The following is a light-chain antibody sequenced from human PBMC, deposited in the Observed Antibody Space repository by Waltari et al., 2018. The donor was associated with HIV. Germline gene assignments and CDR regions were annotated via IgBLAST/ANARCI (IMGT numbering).Light chain of an antibody. CDR3: QQLNSYPPT. CDR1: QGISSY. Sequence: DIQLTKSPSFLSASVGHRVTITCRASQGISSYLAWYQQKPGKAPKLLIYAASTLQSGVPSRFSGSGSGTEFTLTISSLQPEDFATYYCQQLNSYPPTFGGGTKVEIK. CDR2: AAS. J-gene: IGKJ4*01. V-gene: IGKV1-9*01.